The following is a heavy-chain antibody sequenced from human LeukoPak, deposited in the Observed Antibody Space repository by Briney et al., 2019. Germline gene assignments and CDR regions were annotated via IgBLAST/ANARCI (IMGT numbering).Heavy chain of an antibody. V-gene: IGHV1-8*01. CDR2: MNPNSGNT. D-gene: IGHD2-2*02. CDR3: ARGVPTQSYRLLYMWFDP. Sequence: GASVKVSCKASGYTFTSYDINWVRQATGQGLEWMGWMNPNSGNTGYAQKFQGRVTMTRNTSISTAYMELSSLRSEDTAVYYCARGVPTQSYRLLYMWFDPWGQGTLVTVSS. CDR1: GYTFTSYD. J-gene: IGHJ5*02.